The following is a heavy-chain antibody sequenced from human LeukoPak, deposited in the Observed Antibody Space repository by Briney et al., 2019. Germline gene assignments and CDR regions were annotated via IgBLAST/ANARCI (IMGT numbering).Heavy chain of an antibody. V-gene: IGHV4-59*08. CDR3: ARQGYDILTGYIDAFDI. CDR2: ISYSGST. D-gene: IGHD3-9*01. CDR1: GGSISSYY. J-gene: IGHJ3*02. Sequence: SETLSLTCTVSGGSISSYYWSWIRQPPGKGLEWIGHISYSGSTNYNPSLKSRVTISIETSKNQFSLKLRSVTAADTAIYYCARQGYDILTGYIDAFDIWGQGTMVTVSS.